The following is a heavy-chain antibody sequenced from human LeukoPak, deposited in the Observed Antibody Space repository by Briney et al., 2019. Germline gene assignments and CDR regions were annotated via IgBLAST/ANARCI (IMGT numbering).Heavy chain of an antibody. CDR3: ARGPPYQLLSPYYFDY. Sequence: GASVKVSCKASGGTFSSYAISWVQQAPGQGLEWMGGIIPIFGTASYAQKFQGRVTITADESTSTAYMELSSLRSEDTAVYYCARGPPYQLLSPYYFDYWGQGTLVTVSS. J-gene: IGHJ4*02. V-gene: IGHV1-69*01. D-gene: IGHD2-2*01. CDR2: IIPIFGTA. CDR1: GGTFSSYA.